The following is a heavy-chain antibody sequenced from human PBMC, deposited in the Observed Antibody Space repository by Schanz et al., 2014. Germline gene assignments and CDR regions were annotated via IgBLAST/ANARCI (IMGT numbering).Heavy chain of an antibody. V-gene: IGHV3-48*01. CDR3: TRPTPAYTSTWYTYYFDY. D-gene: IGHD6-13*01. CDR2: ISSTSSSK. CDR1: GFTFNSYS. J-gene: IGHJ4*02. Sequence: EVHLVESGGGLGQRGGSLIVSCEGSGFTFNSYSMNWVRQAPGKGLEWISYISSTSSSKDYADSVKGRFTVSRDNSENTVYMQMNSLTAEDTAIYYCTRPTPAYTSTWYTYYFDYWGQGTLVTVSS.